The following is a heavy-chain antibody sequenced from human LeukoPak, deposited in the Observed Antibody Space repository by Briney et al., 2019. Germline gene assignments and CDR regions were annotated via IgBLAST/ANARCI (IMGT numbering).Heavy chain of an antibody. CDR1: GHTFTSCY. CDR3: ARGGCGDSAAPFDD. D-gene: IGHD2-21*02. CDR2: INPSAGST. V-gene: IGHV1-46*01. Sequence: ASVKVSCKTSGHTFTSCYMHWVRQAPGQGLEWMGMINPSAGSTRYAQKFQGRVTMTTDTSTSTDYMELSSLRSEDTAVYYGARGGCGDSAAPFDDWGQGTLVPVSS. J-gene: IGHJ4*02.